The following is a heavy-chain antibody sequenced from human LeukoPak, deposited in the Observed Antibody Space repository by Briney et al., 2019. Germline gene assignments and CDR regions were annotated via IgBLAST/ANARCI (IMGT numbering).Heavy chain of an antibody. D-gene: IGHD4-23*01. J-gene: IGHJ4*02. CDR2: ISGSGGST. CDR1: GFTFSSYA. V-gene: IGHV3-23*01. Sequence: QTGGSLRLSCAASGFTFSSYAMSWVRQAPGMGLEWVSAISGSGGSTYYADSVKGRFTISRDNSKNTLYLQMNSLRAEDTAVYFCARDLRGKSDYWGQGTLVTVSS. CDR3: ARDLRGKSDY.